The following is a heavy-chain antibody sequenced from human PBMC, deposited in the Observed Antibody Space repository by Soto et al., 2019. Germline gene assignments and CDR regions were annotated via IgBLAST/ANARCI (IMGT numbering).Heavy chain of an antibody. Sequence: QLHLAQSGAVVKKPGASVTVSCSASGYPVTAYYMHWVRQAPGRGLEWMGGINPATGAAKYTQTFQGRVTMTRDTSTSTVFMELSSLRSEDTAVYYCARMKGYGSEYFFDYWGQGTLVTVSS. CDR1: GYPVTAYY. D-gene: IGHD5-18*01. CDR3: ARMKGYGSEYFFDY. CDR2: INPATGAA. V-gene: IGHV1-2*02. J-gene: IGHJ4*02.